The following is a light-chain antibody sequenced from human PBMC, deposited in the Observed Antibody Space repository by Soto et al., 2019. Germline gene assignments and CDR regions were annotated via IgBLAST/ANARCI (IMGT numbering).Light chain of an antibody. Sequence: EIVLTQSPDTLSLSPGERATLSCRASQSVRSNYLAWYQQKPGQAPRFLIYDASSRATGISDRFSGSGSGTDFTLTISRLEPEDFAVYYCQQYGSSPLPSGGWTKVEIK. J-gene: IGKJ4*01. CDR3: QQYGSSPLP. CDR2: DAS. CDR1: QSVRSNY. V-gene: IGKV3-20*01.